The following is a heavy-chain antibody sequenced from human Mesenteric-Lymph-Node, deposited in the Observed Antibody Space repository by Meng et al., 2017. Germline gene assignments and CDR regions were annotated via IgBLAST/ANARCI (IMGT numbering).Heavy chain of an antibody. D-gene: IGHD6-13*01. Sequence: GESLKISCAASGFTFSSYWMSWVRQAPGKGLEWVANIKQDGSEKYYVDSVKGRFTISRDNAKNSLYLQMNSLRAEDTAVYYCARGRGSWSFDYWGQGTLVTVSS. CDR2: IKQDGSEK. CDR1: GFTFSSYW. J-gene: IGHJ4*02. CDR3: ARGRGSWSFDY. V-gene: IGHV3-7*01.